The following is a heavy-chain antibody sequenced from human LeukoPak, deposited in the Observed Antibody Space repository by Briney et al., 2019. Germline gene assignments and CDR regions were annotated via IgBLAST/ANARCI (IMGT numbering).Heavy chain of an antibody. CDR3: ARDKKYYDILTGYNTNYYFDY. CDR1: GFTFSNAW. Sequence: GGSLRLSCAASGFTFSNAWMSWVRQAPGKGLEWVSSISSSSGYIYCADSVKGRFTISRDNAKNSPYLQMNSLRAEDTAVYYCARDKKYYDILTGYNTNYYFDYWGQGTLVTVSS. J-gene: IGHJ4*02. V-gene: IGHV3-21*01. CDR2: ISSSSGYI. D-gene: IGHD3-9*01.